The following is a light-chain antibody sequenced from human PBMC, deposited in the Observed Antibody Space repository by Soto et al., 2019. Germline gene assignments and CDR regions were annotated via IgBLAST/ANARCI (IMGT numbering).Light chain of an antibody. Sequence: QSALTQPASVSGSPRQSIAISCTGTSSDIGGYNYVSWYQQHPGKAPKLLIYDVTHRPSGVSNRFSGSKSGDTASLTISGLQAEDEADYYCSSYTSTSTPYVFGTGTKVTVL. CDR1: SSDIGGYNY. CDR3: SSYTSTSTPYV. CDR2: DVT. J-gene: IGLJ1*01. V-gene: IGLV2-14*03.